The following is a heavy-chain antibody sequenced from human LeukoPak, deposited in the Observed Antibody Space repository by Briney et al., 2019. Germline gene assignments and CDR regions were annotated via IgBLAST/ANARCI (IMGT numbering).Heavy chain of an antibody. CDR1: GGSISSSSYY. D-gene: IGHD1-1*01. CDR2: VYYSGST. Sequence: NPSETLSLTCTVSGGSISSSSYYWGWIRQPPGKGLEWIGNVYYSGSTYYNPSLKGRVTISVDTSTNQFSLKLSSVTAADTAVYYCARRQERFSRFDYWGQGTLVTVSS. J-gene: IGHJ4*02. V-gene: IGHV4-39*01. CDR3: ARRQERFSRFDY.